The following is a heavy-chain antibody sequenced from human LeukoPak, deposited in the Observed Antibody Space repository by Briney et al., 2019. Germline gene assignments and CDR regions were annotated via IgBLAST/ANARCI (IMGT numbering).Heavy chain of an antibody. Sequence: SETLSLTCTVSGGSISSYYWSWIRQPPGKGLEWIGYIYYSGSTNYNPSLKSRDTISVDTSKNQFSLKLSSVTAADTAVYYCARDLYRYDFWSRHYYYGMDVWGQGTTVTVSS. V-gene: IGHV4-59*01. CDR1: GGSISSYY. D-gene: IGHD3-3*01. CDR2: IYYSGST. J-gene: IGHJ6*02. CDR3: ARDLYRYDFWSRHYYYGMDV.